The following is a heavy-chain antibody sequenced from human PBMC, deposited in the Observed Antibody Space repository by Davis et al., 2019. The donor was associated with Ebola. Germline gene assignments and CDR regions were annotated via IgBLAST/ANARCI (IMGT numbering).Heavy chain of an antibody. V-gene: IGHV1-2*02. CDR2: INPISGVT. D-gene: IGHD3-10*01. Sequence: ASVKVSCKASGYTFTNYYIHWVRQAPGQGLEWMGWINPISGVTKSAQKFQDRVTMTRDTSISTASMEIYSLRSDDTAVYYCARGLDSGWFDPWGQGTLVTVSS. CDR3: ARGLDSGWFDP. CDR1: GYTFTNYY. J-gene: IGHJ5*02.